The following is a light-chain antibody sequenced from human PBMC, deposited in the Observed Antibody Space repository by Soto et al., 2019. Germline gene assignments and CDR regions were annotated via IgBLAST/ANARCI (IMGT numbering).Light chain of an antibody. Sequence: EIVLKQSPATLSLSPGERATLSCRASQSVNIYLAWSQQKPGQAPRLLIYDASKRATGIPARFSGSGSGTDFTLTISSLEPEEFAVYHCQQRDKWPLTFGGGTKVEIK. CDR2: DAS. J-gene: IGKJ4*01. V-gene: IGKV3-11*01. CDR3: QQRDKWPLT. CDR1: QSVNIY.